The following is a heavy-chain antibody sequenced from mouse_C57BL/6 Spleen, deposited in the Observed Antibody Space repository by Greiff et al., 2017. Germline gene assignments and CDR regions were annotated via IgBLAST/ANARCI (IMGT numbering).Heavy chain of an antibody. D-gene: IGHD1-1*01. CDR1: GFTFSDYG. CDR3: ANYYGSSPLAY. V-gene: IGHV5-17*01. J-gene: IGHJ3*01. Sequence: EVKVVESGGGLVKPGGSLKLSCAASGFTFSDYGMHWVRQAPEKGLEWVAYISSGSSTIYYADTVKGRFTISRDNAKNTLFLQMTSLRSEDTAMYYCANYYGSSPLAYWGQGTLVTVSA. CDR2: ISSGSSTI.